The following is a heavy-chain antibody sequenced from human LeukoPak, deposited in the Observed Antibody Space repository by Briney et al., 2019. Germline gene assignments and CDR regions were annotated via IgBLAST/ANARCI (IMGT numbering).Heavy chain of an antibody. J-gene: IGHJ4*02. V-gene: IGHV3-23*01. CDR2: ISGSGGST. CDR1: GFTFSSYS. D-gene: IGHD5-12*01. Sequence: GGSLRLSCAASGFTFSSYSMSWVRQAPGKGLEWVLAISGSGGSTYYADAMKGGFTISRDNSKNTLYLRMNSLRAEDTAVYYCAKDLRGYSGYDYFDYWGQGTLVTVSS. CDR3: AKDLRGYSGYDYFDY.